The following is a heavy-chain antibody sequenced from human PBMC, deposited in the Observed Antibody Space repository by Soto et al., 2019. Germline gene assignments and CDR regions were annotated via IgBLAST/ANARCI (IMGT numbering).Heavy chain of an antibody. CDR2: INHSGST. CDR1: DGFCSGYY. D-gene: IGHD4-17*01. Sequence: SQMLSLTWAVDDGFCSGYYWIWIRQPPGKGLEWIGEINHSGSTNYNPSLKSRVTISVDTSKNQFSLKLSSVTAADTAVYYCARVPTTVTRPAPYYYYYMDVWGKGTTVTVSS. CDR3: ARVPTTVTRPAPYYYYYMDV. V-gene: IGHV4-34*01. J-gene: IGHJ6*03.